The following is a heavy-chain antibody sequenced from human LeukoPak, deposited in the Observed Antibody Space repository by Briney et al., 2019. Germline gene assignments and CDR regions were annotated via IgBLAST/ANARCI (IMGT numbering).Heavy chain of an antibody. CDR3: ARGTGYSSGWQNYYYYYMDV. CDR1: SGSFSGYY. V-gene: IGHV4-59*01. D-gene: IGHD6-19*01. J-gene: IGHJ6*03. CDR2: IYYSGST. Sequence: SETLSLTCAVYSGSFSGYYWSWIRQPPGKGLEWIGYIYYSGSTNYNPSLKSRVTISVDTSKNQFSLKLSSVTAADTAVYYCARGTGYSSGWQNYYYYYMDVWGKGTTVTISS.